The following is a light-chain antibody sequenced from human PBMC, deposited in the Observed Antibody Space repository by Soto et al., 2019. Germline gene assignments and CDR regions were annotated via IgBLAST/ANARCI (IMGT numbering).Light chain of an antibody. J-gene: IGKJ1*01. CDR1: QSINRW. CDR3: QQYNSYSQT. CDR2: KAS. V-gene: IGKV1-5*03. Sequence: DIQMTQSPSTLSASVGDRVTITCLASQSINRWLAWYQQKPGKAPKLLIYKASSLESGVPSRFSGSGSGTEFTLTISSLQPDDFATYYCQQYNSYSQTFGQGTKVDI.